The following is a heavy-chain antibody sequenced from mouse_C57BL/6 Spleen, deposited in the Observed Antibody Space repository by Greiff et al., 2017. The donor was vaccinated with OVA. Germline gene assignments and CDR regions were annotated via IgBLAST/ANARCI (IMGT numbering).Heavy chain of an antibody. CDR2: ISSGGDYI. D-gene: IGHD1-1*01. CDR3: TRGSYGSSPGFDY. V-gene: IGHV5-9-1*02. Sequence: EVKVEESGEGLVKPGGSLKLSCAASGFTFSSYAMSWVRQTPEKRLEWVAYISSGGDYIYYADTVKGRFTISRDNARNTLYLQMSSLKSEDTAMYYCTRGSYGSSPGFDYWGQGTTLTVSS. CDR1: GFTFSSYA. J-gene: IGHJ2*01.